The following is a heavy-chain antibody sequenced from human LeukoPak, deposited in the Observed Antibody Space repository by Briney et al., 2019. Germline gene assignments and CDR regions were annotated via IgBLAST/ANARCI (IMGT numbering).Heavy chain of an antibody. CDR3: ARYYGDYVEHNWFDP. V-gene: IGHV3-30*03. Sequence: GMSLRLSCAASGFPFSTYGMHWVRQAPGMGLEWVAAISNDGNNKFYADSVKGRFTISRDNPKNTMNLQMNSLRAEDTALYHCARYYGDYVEHNWFDPWGQGTLVTVSS. J-gene: IGHJ5*02. D-gene: IGHD4-17*01. CDR2: ISNDGNNK. CDR1: GFPFSTYG.